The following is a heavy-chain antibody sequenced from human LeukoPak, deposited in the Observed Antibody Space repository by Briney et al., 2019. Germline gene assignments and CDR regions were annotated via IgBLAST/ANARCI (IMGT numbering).Heavy chain of an antibody. D-gene: IGHD7-27*01. CDR1: GFTFSSYA. V-gene: IGHV3-23*01. Sequence: GGSLRLSCAASGFASGFTFSSYAMSWVRQAPGKGLELVASINGRAATTYYADSVKGRFTISRDNPKNTLYLQMNSLGADDTAVYYCAKAPATGEGYYFYYMDVWGKGTTVTVSS. CDR3: AKAPATGEGYYFYYMDV. J-gene: IGHJ6*03. CDR2: INGRAATT.